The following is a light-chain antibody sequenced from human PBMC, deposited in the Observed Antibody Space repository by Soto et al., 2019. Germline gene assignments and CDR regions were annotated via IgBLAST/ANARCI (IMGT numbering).Light chain of an antibody. CDR1: QDVGKW. J-gene: IGKJ5*01. Sequence: DIQMTQSPPSVSASVGDRVTITCRASQDVGKWLAWYQQKPGKAPTLLIHGASSLQSGVPPRYSGSGYGTDFTLTISSLEPEDFAVYYCQQRSSWPITFGQGTRLEIK. CDR2: GAS. CDR3: QQRSSWPIT. V-gene: IGKV1-12*01.